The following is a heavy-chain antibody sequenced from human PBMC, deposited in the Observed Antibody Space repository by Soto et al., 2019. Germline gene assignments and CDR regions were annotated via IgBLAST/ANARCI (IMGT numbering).Heavy chain of an antibody. CDR2: IYYSGST. CDR3: AILRGHVVVVTVFDY. J-gene: IGHJ4*02. CDR1: GGCVWSRSDD. D-gene: IGHD2-21*02. V-gene: IGHV4-39*01. Sequence: SQCLSLGCAVSGGCVWSRSDDVGWIRQPPGKGLEWIGSIYYSGSTYYGPSLKSRVTISVETSKKQYSLKLSSVTAPDTAVYYCAILRGHVVVVTVFDYWAQGTLVTVSS.